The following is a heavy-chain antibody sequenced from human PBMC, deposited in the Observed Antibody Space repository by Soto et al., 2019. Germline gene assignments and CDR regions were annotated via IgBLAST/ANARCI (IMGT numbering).Heavy chain of an antibody. V-gene: IGHV3-23*01. Sequence: WRSLRLSCAASAFSFNNYGMTWVRQAPEKGLEWVSHITPNGGSTNYADSVKGGFTISRDNSKDMLFLQMNGLRVEDTAVYYCAKVRAVAGSSMNYWGQGTLVTVSS. CDR3: AKVRAVAGSSMNY. CDR1: AFSFNNYG. J-gene: IGHJ4*02. CDR2: ITPNGGST. D-gene: IGHD6-19*01.